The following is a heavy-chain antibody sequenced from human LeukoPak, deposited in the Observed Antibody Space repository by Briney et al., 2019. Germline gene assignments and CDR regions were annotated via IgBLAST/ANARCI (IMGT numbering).Heavy chain of an antibody. CDR1: GYTFTSYG. CDR2: ISAYNGNT. Sequence: ASVKVSCKASGYTFTSYGISWVRQAPGQGLEWMGWISAYNGNTNYAQKLQGRVTMTTDTSTSTAYMGLRSLRSEDTAVYYCARDQIPTVVTRPAAFDIWGQGTMVTVSS. V-gene: IGHV1-18*01. J-gene: IGHJ3*02. CDR3: ARDQIPTVVTRPAAFDI. D-gene: IGHD4-23*01.